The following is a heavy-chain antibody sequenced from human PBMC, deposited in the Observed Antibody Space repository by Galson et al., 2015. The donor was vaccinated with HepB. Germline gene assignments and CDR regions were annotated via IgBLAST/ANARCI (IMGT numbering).Heavy chain of an antibody. CDR2: ISGSGGST. D-gene: IGHD3-3*01. J-gene: IGHJ4*02. Sequence: SLRLSCAASGFTFSNYAMSWVRQAPGKGLEWVSAISGSGGSTYYADSVKGRFTISRDNSKNTLYLQMNSLRAEDTAVYYCASTIFGVVIPPYYFDYWGQGTLVTVSS. CDR3: ASTIFGVVIPPYYFDY. V-gene: IGHV3-23*01. CDR1: GFTFSNYA.